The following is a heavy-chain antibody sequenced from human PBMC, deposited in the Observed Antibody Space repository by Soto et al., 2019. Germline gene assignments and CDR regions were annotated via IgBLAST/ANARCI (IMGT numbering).Heavy chain of an antibody. Sequence: GGSLRLSCAASGFTFGNYAMGWVRQAPGKGLEWVSGIVASDGHTFYADSAKGRFTTSRDNSRSTLYLQMNSLRADDTAVYYCVKDLVVLSAIFDSWGRGTLVTVSS. J-gene: IGHJ4*02. CDR1: GFTFGNYA. CDR3: VKDLVVLSAIFDS. CDR2: IVASDGHT. V-gene: IGHV3-23*01. D-gene: IGHD2-21*02.